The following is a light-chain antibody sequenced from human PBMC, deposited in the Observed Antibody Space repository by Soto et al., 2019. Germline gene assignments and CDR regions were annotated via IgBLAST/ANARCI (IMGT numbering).Light chain of an antibody. CDR2: AAS. J-gene: IGKJ4*01. CDR3: QQLHAYPLT. CDR1: QGISSY. Sequence: DIQLTQSPSFLSASVGDRVTITCRASQGISSYLAWYQQKPGRAPKLLIYAASTLQSGVPSRFSGSGSEIEFTLTISSLQPEDSATYYCQQLHAYPLTFGGGTKVEIK. V-gene: IGKV1-9*01.